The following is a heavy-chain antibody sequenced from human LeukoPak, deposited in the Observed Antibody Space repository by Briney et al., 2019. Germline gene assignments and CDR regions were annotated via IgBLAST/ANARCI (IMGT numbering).Heavy chain of an antibody. CDR3: ARGYSSNFDY. V-gene: IGHV4-30-2*01. Sequence: SETLSLTCTVSGGSISSGGYYWSWIRQPPGKGLEWIGYIYHSGSTYYNPSLKSRATISVDRSKNQFSLKLSSVAAADTAVYYCARGYSSNFDYWGQGIMVTVSS. D-gene: IGHD5-18*01. CDR1: GGSISSGGYY. J-gene: IGHJ4*02. CDR2: IYHSGST.